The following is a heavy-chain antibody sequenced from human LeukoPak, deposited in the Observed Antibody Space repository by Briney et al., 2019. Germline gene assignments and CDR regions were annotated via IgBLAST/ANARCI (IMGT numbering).Heavy chain of an antibody. CDR2: IYHSGST. CDR1: GGSISSGGYS. Sequence: SETLSLTCAVSGGSISSGGYSWSWIRQPPGKGLEWIGYIYHSGSTYYNPSLKSRVTISVDRSKNQFSLKLSSVTAADTAVYYCARDSESYGMDVWGQGTTVTVS. V-gene: IGHV4-30-2*01. D-gene: IGHD1-14*01. J-gene: IGHJ6*02. CDR3: ARDSESYGMDV.